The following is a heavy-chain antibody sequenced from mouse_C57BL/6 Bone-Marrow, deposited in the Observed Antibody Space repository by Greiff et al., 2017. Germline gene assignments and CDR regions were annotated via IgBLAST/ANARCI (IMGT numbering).Heavy chain of an antibody. Sequence: EVQLQESGPVLVKPGASVKMSCKASGYTFTDYYMNWVKQSHGKSLEWIGVINPYNGGTSYNQKFKGKATLTVDKSSSTAYMELNSLTSEDSAVYYCARRGTGTWKGYYFDYWGQGTTLTVSS. D-gene: IGHD4-1*01. CDR3: ARRGTGTWKGYYFDY. CDR1: GYTFTDYY. J-gene: IGHJ2*01. CDR2: INPYNGGT. V-gene: IGHV1-19*01.